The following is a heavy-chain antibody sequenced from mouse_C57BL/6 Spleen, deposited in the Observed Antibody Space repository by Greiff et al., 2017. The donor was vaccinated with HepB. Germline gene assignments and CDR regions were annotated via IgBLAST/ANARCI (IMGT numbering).Heavy chain of an antibody. D-gene: IGHD3-3*01. CDR1: GYAFSSSW. V-gene: IGHV1-82*01. Sequence: VQLQQSGPELVKPGASVKISCKASGYAFSSSWMNWVKQRPGKGLEWIGRIYPGDGDTNYNGKFKGKATLTADKSSSPAYMQRSSRTSEDSAVYFCARRRDPYAMDYWGQGTSVTVSS. CDR3: ARRRDPYAMDY. CDR2: IYPGDGDT. J-gene: IGHJ4*01.